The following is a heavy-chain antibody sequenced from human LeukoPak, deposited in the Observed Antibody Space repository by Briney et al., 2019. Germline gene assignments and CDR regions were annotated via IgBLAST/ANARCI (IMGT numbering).Heavy chain of an antibody. J-gene: IGHJ4*02. CDR1: GFTFSRYW. D-gene: IGHD5/OR15-5a*01. Sequence: GGSLRLSCAVSGFTFSRYWMTWVRQAPGKGLEWVSSINQVSSHIYYADSVRGRFTISRDNAKNSVYLQMDSLRAEDTAVYYCSRDPTQYLRYGYFDHWGQGALVTVSS. CDR2: INQVSSHI. CDR3: SRDPTQYLRYGYFDH. V-gene: IGHV3-21*01.